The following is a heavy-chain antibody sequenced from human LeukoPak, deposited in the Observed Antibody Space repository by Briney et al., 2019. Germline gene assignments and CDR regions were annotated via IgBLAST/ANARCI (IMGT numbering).Heavy chain of an antibody. CDR2: IIPILGIA. J-gene: IGHJ3*02. Sequence: ASVKVSCKASGYTFTGYYMHWVRQAPGQGLEWMGRIIPILGIANYAQKFQGRVTITADKSTSTAYMELSSLRSEDTAVYYCATGNVDTAMATDAFDIWGQGTMVTVSS. CDR3: ATGNVDTAMATDAFDI. CDR1: GYTFTGYY. V-gene: IGHV1-69*04. D-gene: IGHD5-18*01.